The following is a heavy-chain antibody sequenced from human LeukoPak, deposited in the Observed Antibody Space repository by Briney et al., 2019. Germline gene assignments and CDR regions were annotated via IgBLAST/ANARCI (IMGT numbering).Heavy chain of an antibody. CDR1: GGTISSGGYY. CDR2: IYYSGST. D-gene: IGHD6-13*01. J-gene: IGHJ4*02. V-gene: IGHV4-31*03. CDR3: ARVGRGQLVLGY. Sequence: SETLSLTCTVSGGTISSGGYYWSWIRQHPGKGLEWIGYIYYSGSTYYNPSLKSRVTISVDTSKNQFSLKLSSVTAADTAVYYCARVGRGQLVLGYWGQGTLVTVSS.